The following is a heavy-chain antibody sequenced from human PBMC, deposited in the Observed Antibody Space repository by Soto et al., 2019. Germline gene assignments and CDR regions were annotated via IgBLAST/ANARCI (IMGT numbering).Heavy chain of an antibody. J-gene: IGHJ6*02. D-gene: IGHD6-6*01. Sequence: VKVSCKASGYTFTSYGISWVRQAPGQGLEWMGWISAYNGNTNYAQKLQGRVTMTTDTSTSTAYMELRSLRSDDTAVYYCARDHGIAARLYYYYGMDVWGQGTTVTVSS. CDR2: ISAYNGNT. CDR1: GYTFTSYG. CDR3: ARDHGIAARLYYYYGMDV. V-gene: IGHV1-18*04.